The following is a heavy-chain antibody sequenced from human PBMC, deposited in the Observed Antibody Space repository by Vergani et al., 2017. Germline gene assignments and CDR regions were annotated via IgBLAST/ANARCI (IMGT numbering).Heavy chain of an antibody. CDR3: AIERGVYCSSTSCYNGGFDY. CDR1: GFTFSSYW. J-gene: IGHJ4*02. Sequence: EVQLVESGGGLVQPGGSLRLSCAASGFTFSSYWMSWVRQAPGKGLEWVANRKQDGSEKYYVDSVKGRFTISRDNAKNSLYLQMNSLRAEDTAVYYCAIERGVYCSSTSCYNGGFDYWGQGTLVTVSS. D-gene: IGHD2-2*02. V-gene: IGHV3-7*01. CDR2: RKQDGSEK.